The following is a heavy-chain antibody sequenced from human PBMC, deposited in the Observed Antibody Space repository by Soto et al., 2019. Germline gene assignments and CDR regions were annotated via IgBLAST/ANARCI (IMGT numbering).Heavy chain of an antibody. V-gene: IGHV3-7*01. J-gene: IGHJ4*02. CDR1: GLTFSSYW. Sequence: GGSLRLSCAASGLTFSSYWMSWARQAPGKGLEWVANIKKYGSEKYYVDSVKGGFTTSRDNAKNSLYLQMNSLRAEDTAVYYCARDLRSSGWYGRYYFDYWGQGTLVTVSS. D-gene: IGHD6-19*01. CDR3: ARDLRSSGWYGRYYFDY. CDR2: IKKYGSEK.